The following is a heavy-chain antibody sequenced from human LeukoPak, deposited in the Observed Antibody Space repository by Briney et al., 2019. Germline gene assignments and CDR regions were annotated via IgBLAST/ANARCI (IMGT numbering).Heavy chain of an antibody. Sequence: PWGALRLSCAASVFSFEDNGMSWVRQAPGKGLEWVSGINWNGETTGYVDSVKGRFTISRDNAKNSLYLQMNSLRAEDTALYYCATHSYYYGSGSYPHYLDYWGQGTLVTVSS. CDR1: VFSFEDNG. D-gene: IGHD3-10*01. J-gene: IGHJ4*02. CDR3: ATHSYYYGSGSYPHYLDY. V-gene: IGHV3-20*04. CDR2: INWNGETT.